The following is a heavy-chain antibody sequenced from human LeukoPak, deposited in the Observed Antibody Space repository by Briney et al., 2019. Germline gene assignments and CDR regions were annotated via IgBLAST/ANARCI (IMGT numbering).Heavy chain of an antibody. D-gene: IGHD6-19*01. V-gene: IGHV1-2*02. J-gene: IGHJ5*02. CDR3: ARLRVVAGTGNWFDP. Sequence: ASVNGYCTPSVYTFTAYYMHWLRQAPGQGLEWMGWINPNSGGTNYAQKFQGRVTMTRDTSISTAYMELSRLRSDDTAVYYCARLRVVAGTGNWFDPWGQGTLVTVSS. CDR2: INPNSGGT. CDR1: VYTFTAYY.